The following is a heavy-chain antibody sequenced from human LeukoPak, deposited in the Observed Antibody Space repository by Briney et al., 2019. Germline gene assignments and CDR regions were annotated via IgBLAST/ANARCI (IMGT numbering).Heavy chain of an antibody. CDR2: ISGSGGST. CDR1: GFTFSSYG. D-gene: IGHD3-10*02. V-gene: IGHV3-23*01. J-gene: IGHJ6*04. Sequence: GGSLRLSCAASGFTFSSYGMSWVRQAPGKGLEWVSAISGSGGSTYYADSVKGRFTISRDNSENTLYLQMNSLRAEDTAVYYCAELGITMIGGVWGKGTTVTISS. CDR3: AELGITMIGGV.